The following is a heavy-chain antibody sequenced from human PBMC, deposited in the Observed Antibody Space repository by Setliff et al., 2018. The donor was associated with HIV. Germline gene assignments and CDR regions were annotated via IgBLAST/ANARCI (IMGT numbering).Heavy chain of an antibody. J-gene: IGHJ6*02. CDR3: ARGGYYDRDGMDV. CDR1: GGTLSSYA. D-gene: IGHD3-10*02. V-gene: IGHV1-46*01. CDR2: ISASGGST. Sequence: GASVKVSCKGSGGTLSSYAISWVRQAPGQGLEWMGWISASGGSTSYAQKFQGRVTMTRDTSTSTVYMELSSLRSEDTAVYYCARGGYYDRDGMDVWGQGTTVTVSS.